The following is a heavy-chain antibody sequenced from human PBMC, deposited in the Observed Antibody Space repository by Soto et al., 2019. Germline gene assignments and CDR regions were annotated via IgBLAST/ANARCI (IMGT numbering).Heavy chain of an antibody. V-gene: IGHV3-23*01. Sequence: PGGSLXLSCAASAFXYSDYAMTWVRQAPGKGLEWVSAISGSGGSTNYADSVRGRFTISRDNSKNTLYLQMNTLRDEDTAVYYCARDKALVVPSLVNSDYYYYAMDVWGQGTTVTVSS. CDR2: ISGSGGST. CDR3: ARDKALVVPSLVNSDYYYYAMDV. J-gene: IGHJ6*02. CDR1: AFXYSDYA. D-gene: IGHD2-2*01.